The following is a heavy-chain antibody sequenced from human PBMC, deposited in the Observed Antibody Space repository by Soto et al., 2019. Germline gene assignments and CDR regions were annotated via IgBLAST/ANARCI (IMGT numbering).Heavy chain of an antibody. Sequence: PGGSLRLSCAASGFTFSSYSMNWVRQAPGKGLEWVSYISSSSSTTYYADSVKGRFTISRDNSKNTLYLQMNSLRAEDTAVYYCAREGAVAGTHRPLPLGYWGQGTLVTVSS. CDR3: AREGAVAGTHRPLPLGY. CDR1: GFTFSSYS. J-gene: IGHJ4*02. D-gene: IGHD6-19*01. CDR2: ISSSSSTT. V-gene: IGHV3-48*01.